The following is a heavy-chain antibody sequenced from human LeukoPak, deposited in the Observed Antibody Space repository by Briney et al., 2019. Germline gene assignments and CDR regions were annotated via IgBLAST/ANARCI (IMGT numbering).Heavy chain of an antibody. Sequence: GASVTVTCQGSGYTLIGYYMHWVRQPPGQGLEWMGWINPNSGGTNYAQKFQGRVTMTSDTSISTAYMELSKLRSDDTAVYYCARDPQATYYYDSSGYGGWFDPWGQGTLVTVSS. D-gene: IGHD3-22*01. CDR2: INPNSGGT. CDR3: ARDPQATYYYDSSGYGGWFDP. CDR1: GYTLIGYY. V-gene: IGHV1-2*02. J-gene: IGHJ5*02.